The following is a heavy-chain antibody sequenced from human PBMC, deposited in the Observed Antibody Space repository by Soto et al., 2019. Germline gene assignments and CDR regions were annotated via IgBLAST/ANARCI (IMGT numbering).Heavy chain of an antibody. CDR1: EFYIGSGVYY. CDR2: IYYSGNT. J-gene: IGHJ4*02. CDR3: ARGLDSGSLNPLDY. Sequence: SETMSLTWTVSEFYIGSGVYYLSWIRQLPGKGLEWIGYIYYSGNTYYNPSLKSRVTMSVDTSENQFSLKLSSVAAADTAIYYCARGLDSGSLNPLDYWGQGTLVTVSS. D-gene: IGHD3-10*01. V-gene: IGHV4-31*02.